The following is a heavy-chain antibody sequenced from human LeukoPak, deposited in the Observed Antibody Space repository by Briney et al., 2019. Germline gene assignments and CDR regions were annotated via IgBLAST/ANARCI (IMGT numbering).Heavy chain of an antibody. CDR1: GGSISSSSYY. CDR3: AKAASGNWNDVSGY. Sequence: PSETLSLTCTVSGGSISSSSYYWAWLRQPPGKGLEWIGNIYYGGSTYYNPSLKSRVTISVDTSKNQFSLKLSSVTAADTAVYYCAKAASGNWNDVSGYWGQGTLVTVSS. V-gene: IGHV4-39*07. D-gene: IGHD1-20*01. J-gene: IGHJ4*02. CDR2: IYYGGST.